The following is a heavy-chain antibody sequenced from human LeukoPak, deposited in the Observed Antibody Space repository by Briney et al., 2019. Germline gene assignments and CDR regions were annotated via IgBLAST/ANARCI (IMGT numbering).Heavy chain of an antibody. D-gene: IGHD6-19*01. V-gene: IGHV3-7*04. CDR2: IKQDGSEK. CDR1: GFTFSSYW. Sequence: GGSPRLSCAASGFTFSSYWMSWVRQAPGKGLEWVANIKQDGSEKYYVDSVKGRFTISRDNAKNSLYLQMNSLRAEDTAVYYCARALSGWYEDYWGQGTLVTVSS. CDR3: ARALSGWYEDY. J-gene: IGHJ4*02.